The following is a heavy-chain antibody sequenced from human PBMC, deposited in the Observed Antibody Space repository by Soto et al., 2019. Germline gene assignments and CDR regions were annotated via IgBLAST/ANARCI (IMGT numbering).Heavy chain of an antibody. CDR1: GFSFSTSI. CDR3: ARLSRANYDFWSGDYYFDS. D-gene: IGHD3-3*01. J-gene: IGHJ4*02. V-gene: IGHV3-21*01. CDR2: ISSTGSFI. Sequence: GGSLRLSCATSGFSFSTSIMYWVRQAPGKGLEWVSSISSTGSFIYYADSLKGRFTISRDNADNSLFLQMNNLRAEDTAVYYCARLSRANYDFWSGDYYFDSWGQGTLVTVSS.